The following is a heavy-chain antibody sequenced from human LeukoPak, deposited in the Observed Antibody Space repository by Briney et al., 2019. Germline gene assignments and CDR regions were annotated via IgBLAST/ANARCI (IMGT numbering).Heavy chain of an antibody. J-gene: IGHJ4*02. D-gene: IGHD1-7*01. CDR1: GFSASSNL. V-gene: IGHV3-66*01. CDR2: IYSGGGT. CDR3: AKNWNYDY. Sequence: PGGSQIYSRAASGFSASSNLVSWVRQAPGKVLERVSIIYSGGGTYYADSVKGSFTISRDNSNNTLYLQMNSLRAEDTAVYYCAKNWNYDYWAGNPGH.